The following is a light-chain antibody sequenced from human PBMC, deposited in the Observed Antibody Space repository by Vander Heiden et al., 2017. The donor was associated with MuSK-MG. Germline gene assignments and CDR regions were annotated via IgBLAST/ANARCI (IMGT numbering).Light chain of an antibody. CDR3: QQRSNWPPLT. CDR2: DAS. CDR1: QSVTNY. V-gene: IGKV3-11*01. Sequence: EIVLTHSPATLSLSPGERATLSCRAGQSVTNYLAWYQQKPGQAPRLIIYDASNRATGVPARFSGSGYGTDFTLTISSGEPEDFAVYYCQQRSNWPPLTFGGGTKVEIK. J-gene: IGKJ4*01.